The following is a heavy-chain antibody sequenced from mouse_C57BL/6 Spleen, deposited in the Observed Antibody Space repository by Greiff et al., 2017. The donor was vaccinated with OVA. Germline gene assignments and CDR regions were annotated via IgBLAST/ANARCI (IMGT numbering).Heavy chain of an antibody. Sequence: VHVKQSGGDLVKPGGSLKLSCAASGFTFGSYGMSWVRQTPDKRLEWVATISSGGSYTYYPDSVKGRFTISRDNAKNTLYLQMSSLKSEDTAMYYCARHSSTFDYWGQGTTLTVSS. J-gene: IGHJ2*01. CDR1: GFTFGSYG. CDR3: ARHSSTFDY. D-gene: IGHD1-1*01. CDR2: ISSGGSYT. V-gene: IGHV5-6*01.